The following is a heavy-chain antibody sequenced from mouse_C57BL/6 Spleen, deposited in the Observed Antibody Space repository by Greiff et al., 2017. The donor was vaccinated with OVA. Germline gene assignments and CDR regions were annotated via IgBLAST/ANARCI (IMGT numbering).Heavy chain of an antibody. CDR1: GYAFSSSW. CDR3: ARGHHDYDDTSY. V-gene: IGHV1-82*01. J-gene: IGHJ3*01. D-gene: IGHD2-4*01. Sequence: QVQLQQSGPELVKPGASVKISCKASGYAFSSSWLNWVKQRPGKGLEWIGRIYPGDGDTNYNGKFKGKATLTADKSSSTAYMQLSSLTSEDSAVYFCARGHHDYDDTSYWGQGTLVTVSA. CDR2: IYPGDGDT.